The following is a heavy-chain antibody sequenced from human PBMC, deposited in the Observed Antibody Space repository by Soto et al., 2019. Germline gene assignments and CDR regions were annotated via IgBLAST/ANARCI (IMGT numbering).Heavy chain of an antibody. J-gene: IGHJ4*02. CDR2: IYYSGST. CDR3: ARGDYYDRSGYSNFDY. V-gene: IGHV4-30-4*01. CDR1: GGSISSGDYY. Sequence: KTSETLSLTCTVSGGSISSGDYYWSWVRQPPGKGLEWIGYIYYSGSTYYNPSLKRRVIISLDTSKNQFSLKLSSVTAADTAVYYCARGDYYDRSGYSNFDYWGQGTLVTVSS. D-gene: IGHD3-22*01.